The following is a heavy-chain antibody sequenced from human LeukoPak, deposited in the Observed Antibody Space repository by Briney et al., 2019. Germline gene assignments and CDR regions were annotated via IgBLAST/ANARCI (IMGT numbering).Heavy chain of an antibody. J-gene: IGHJ6*02. D-gene: IGHD2-21*01. Sequence: GGSLRLSCAASGFTSSSNWKHWVRQAPGKGLVWVSRINEDGSTTNYADSVKGRSTIFRDNAKNTLYLQMNSLRAEDTAVYYCARGDLAPYYYYGMDVWGQGTTVTVSS. V-gene: IGHV3-74*01. CDR3: ARGDLAPYYYYGMDV. CDR2: INEDGSTT. CDR1: GFTSSSNW.